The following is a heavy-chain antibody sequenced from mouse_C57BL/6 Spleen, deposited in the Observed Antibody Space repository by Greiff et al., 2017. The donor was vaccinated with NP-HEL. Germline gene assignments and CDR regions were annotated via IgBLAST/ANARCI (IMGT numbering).Heavy chain of an antibody. CDR2: IYPSDSET. Sequence: VQLQQSGAELVRPGSSVKLSCKASGYTFTSYWMDWVKQRPGQGLEWIGNIYPSDSETHYNQKFKDKATLTVDKSSSTAYMQLSSLTSEDSAVYYCARLGDYGSSYPYFDYWGQGTTLTVSS. V-gene: IGHV1-61*01. CDR1: GYTFTSYW. J-gene: IGHJ2*01. D-gene: IGHD1-1*01. CDR3: ARLGDYGSSYPYFDY.